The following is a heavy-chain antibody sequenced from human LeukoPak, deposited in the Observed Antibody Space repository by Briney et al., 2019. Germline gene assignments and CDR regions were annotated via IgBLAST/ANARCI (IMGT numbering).Heavy chain of an antibody. Sequence: GASVKVSCKASGYTFTTSDINWVRQATGQGLERMGWMNPNSGYTGYAQKFQGRVTITRDTSISTAYMELGSLRSEDTAVYYCARVTGSIDYWGQRTLVTVSS. CDR3: ARVTGSIDY. D-gene: IGHD3-9*01. J-gene: IGHJ4*02. CDR2: MNPNSGYT. V-gene: IGHV1-8*03. CDR1: GYTFTTSD.